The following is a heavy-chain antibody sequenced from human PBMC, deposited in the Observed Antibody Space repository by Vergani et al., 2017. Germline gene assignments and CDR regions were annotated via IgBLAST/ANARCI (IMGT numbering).Heavy chain of an antibody. V-gene: IGHV4-39*01. CDR1: GGSISSSSYY. Sequence: QLQLQESGPGLVKPSETLSLTCTVSGGSISSSSYYWGWNRQPPGEGLVWIGSIYYSGSTYYNPSLKRRVTISVDTSKNQFSLKLSSVTAADTAVYYCGRIVGATDYWGQGTLVTVSS. CDR2: IYYSGST. CDR3: GRIVGATDY. J-gene: IGHJ4*02. D-gene: IGHD1-26*01.